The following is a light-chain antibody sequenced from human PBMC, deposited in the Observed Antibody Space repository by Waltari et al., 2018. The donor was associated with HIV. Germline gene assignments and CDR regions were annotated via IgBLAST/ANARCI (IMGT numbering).Light chain of an antibody. J-gene: IGLJ2*01. V-gene: IGLV3-25*03. Sequence: SYELTQPPSVSVSPGQTARITCSGDAFPTQYAYWYQQKPGQAPVLVIYKNIERPSGIPARFSGSRSGTTVTLTISGVQAEDEADYHCQSAGGSGSYVVFGGGTKLTVL. CDR1: AFPTQY. CDR3: QSAGGSGSYVV. CDR2: KNI.